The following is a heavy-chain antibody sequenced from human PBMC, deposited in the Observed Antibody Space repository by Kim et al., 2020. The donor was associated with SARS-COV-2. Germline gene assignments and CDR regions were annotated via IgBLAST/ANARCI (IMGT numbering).Heavy chain of an antibody. CDR3: ARRSRGDGSPGY. Sequence: SETLSLTCTVSGGSFSTSSYYWDWIRQPPGKGLEWIGGFYYTGTMYFNPSLKSRVTISVDTSKKQFSLKLTSVTAADTAVYYCARRSRGDGSPGYWGHG. CDR1: GGSFSTSSYY. CDR2: FYYTGTM. V-gene: IGHV4-39*01. D-gene: IGHD3-16*01. J-gene: IGHJ4*01.